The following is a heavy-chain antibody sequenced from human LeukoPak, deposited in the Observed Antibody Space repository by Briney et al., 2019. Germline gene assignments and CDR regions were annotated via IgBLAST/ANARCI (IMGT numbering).Heavy chain of an antibody. D-gene: IGHD3-10*01. CDR1: GFTFSSYA. CDR3: AKDRSMYYYYYGMDV. J-gene: IGHJ6*02. Sequence: GGSLRLSCAAPGFTFSSYAMSWVRQAPGKGLEWVSTISGTAGTTYYADSVKGRFTISRDNSKNTLYLQMNSLRAEDTAVYYCAKDRSMYYYYYGMDVWGQGTTVTVSS. CDR2: ISGTAGTT. V-gene: IGHV3-23*01.